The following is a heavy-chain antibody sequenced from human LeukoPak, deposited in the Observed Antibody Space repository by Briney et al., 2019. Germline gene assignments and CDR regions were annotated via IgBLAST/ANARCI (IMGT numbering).Heavy chain of an antibody. CDR1: GGTFSSYA. Sequence: ASVKVSCKASGGTFSSYAISWVRQAPGQGLEWMGGIIPIFGTANYAQKFQGRVTITADESTSTAYMELSSLRSEDTAVYYCARDRTFSSVWYADAFDIWGQGTMVTVSS. CDR2: IIPIFGTA. J-gene: IGHJ3*02. V-gene: IGHV1-69*13. D-gene: IGHD6-19*01. CDR3: ARDRTFSSVWYADAFDI.